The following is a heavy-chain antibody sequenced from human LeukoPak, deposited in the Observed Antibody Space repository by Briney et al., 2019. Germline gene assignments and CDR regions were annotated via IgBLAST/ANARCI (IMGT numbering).Heavy chain of an antibody. Sequence: SETLSLTCTVSGGSISSGSYYWSWIRQPAGKGLEWIGRIYATGSTNYHPSLESRITISVDTSKNHFSLRLTSVTAADTAVYYCARSAYDFWSERDLYDYSYYMDVWGKGTTVTVSS. CDR3: ARSAYDFWSERDLYDYSYYMDV. V-gene: IGHV4-61*02. D-gene: IGHD3-3*01. CDR2: IYATGST. CDR1: GGSISSGSYY. J-gene: IGHJ6*03.